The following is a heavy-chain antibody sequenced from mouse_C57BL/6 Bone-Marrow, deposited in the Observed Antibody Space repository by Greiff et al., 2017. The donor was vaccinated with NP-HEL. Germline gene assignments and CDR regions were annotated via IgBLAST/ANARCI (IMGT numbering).Heavy chain of an antibody. CDR1: GFNIKDDY. CDR2: IDPENGDT. D-gene: IGHD2-1*01. J-gene: IGHJ3*01. CDR3: TWIYYGNYVGFAY. Sequence: EVQLQQSGAELVRPGASVKLSCTASGFNIKDDYMHWVKQRPEQGLEWIGWIDPENGDTEYASKFQGKATITADTSSNPAYLQLSSLTSEDTAVYYCTWIYYGNYVGFAYWGQGTLVTVSA. V-gene: IGHV14-4*01.